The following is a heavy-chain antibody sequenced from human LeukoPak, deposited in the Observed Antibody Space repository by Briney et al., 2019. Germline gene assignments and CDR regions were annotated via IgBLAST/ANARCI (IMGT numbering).Heavy chain of an antibody. D-gene: IGHD3-3*01. CDR2: IYYSGST. CDR3: ARHNPSYDFWSGLQGAFDI. Sequence: SETLSLTXTVSGGSISSSSYYWGCIRQPPGKGLEWIGSIYYSGSTYYNPSLKSRVTISVDTSKNQFSLKLSSVTAADTAVYYCARHNPSYDFWSGLQGAFDIWGQGTMVTVSS. CDR1: GGSISSSSYY. V-gene: IGHV4-39*01. J-gene: IGHJ3*02.